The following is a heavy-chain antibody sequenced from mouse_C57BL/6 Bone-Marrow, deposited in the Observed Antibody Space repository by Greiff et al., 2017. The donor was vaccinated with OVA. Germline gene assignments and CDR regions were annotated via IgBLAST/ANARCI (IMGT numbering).Heavy chain of an antibody. D-gene: IGHD1-1*01. CDR1: GFSLTSYG. CDR2: IWRGGST. Sequence: VKLVESGPGLVQPSQSLSITCTVSGFSLTSYGVHWVRQSPGKGLEWLGVIWRGGSTDYNAAFMSRLSITKDNSKSQVFFKMNSLQADDTAIYYCANNPRRYYYAMDYWGQGTSVTVSS. J-gene: IGHJ4*01. V-gene: IGHV2-5*01. CDR3: ANNPRRYYYAMDY.